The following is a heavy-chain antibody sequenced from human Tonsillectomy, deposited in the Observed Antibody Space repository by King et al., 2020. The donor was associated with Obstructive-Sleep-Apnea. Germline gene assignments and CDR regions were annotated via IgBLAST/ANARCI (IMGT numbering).Heavy chain of an antibody. CDR2: IFYSGGT. CDR1: CGSISRANYY. CDR3: ASMTTSSDYWYFDL. Sequence: VQLQESGPGLVKPSQTLSLTCTVSCGSISRANYYWSLIRQPPGKGPEWIGYIFYSGGTYFNPFLKSRLTISLDTSKNRFSLKLRPVTAADTAVYYCASMTTSSDYWYFDLWGRGTLVTVSS. V-gene: IGHV4-30-4*01. J-gene: IGHJ2*01. D-gene: IGHD4-17*01.